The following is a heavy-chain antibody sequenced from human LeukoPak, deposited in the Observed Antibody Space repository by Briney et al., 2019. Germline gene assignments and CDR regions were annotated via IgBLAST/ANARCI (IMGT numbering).Heavy chain of an antibody. CDR2: VHTSRST. J-gene: IGHJ6*03. CDR1: GGSVSSFY. Sequence: SETLSLTCTVSGGSVSSFYWNWIRQPPRKGLEWIRHVHTSRSTNSNPSLNSRVTLSIDTSKNQFSLRFTPVTAADTAVYYCASDSEGWGSDYYYNYMDVRGKGTTVAVSS. V-gene: IGHV4-4*08. D-gene: IGHD3-16*01. CDR3: ASDSEGWGSDYYYNYMDV.